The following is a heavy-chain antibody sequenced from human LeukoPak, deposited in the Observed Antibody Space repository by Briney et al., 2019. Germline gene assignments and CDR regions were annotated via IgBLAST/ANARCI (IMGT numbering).Heavy chain of an antibody. J-gene: IGHJ5*02. D-gene: IGHD1-26*01. CDR2: IHYSGST. CDR3: ARDDAASYYSWFGT. CDR1: GGSITTSSYY. V-gene: IGHV4-39*07. Sequence: KTSETLSLTCIVSGGSITTSSYYWGWIRQTPGKGLEWIGRIHYSGSTYYNPSLKSRVTISVESTQFSLNLMSVTPADTATYYCARDDAASYYSWFGTWGQGILVTVSS.